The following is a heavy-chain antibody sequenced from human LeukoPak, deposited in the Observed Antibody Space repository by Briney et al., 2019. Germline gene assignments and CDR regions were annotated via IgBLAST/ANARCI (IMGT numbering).Heavy chain of an antibody. CDR3: AREGYGDSYAGFY. CDR1: GGSISSGVDY. V-gene: IGHV4-31*03. Sequence: SETLSLTCTVSGGSISSGVDYWSWIRQHPGKGLEWFGYIYYTGSTYYNPSLKSRVIMSVDTSKNQFSLKLSSVTAADTAVYYCAREGYGDSYAGFYWGQGTLVTVSS. CDR2: IYYTGST. J-gene: IGHJ4*02. D-gene: IGHD4-17*01.